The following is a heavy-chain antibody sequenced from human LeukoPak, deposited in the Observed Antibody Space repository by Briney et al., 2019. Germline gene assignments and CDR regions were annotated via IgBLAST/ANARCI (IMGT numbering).Heavy chain of an antibody. V-gene: IGHV4-4*07. Sequence: SETLSLTYTVSGGSISSYYWSWIRQPAGKGLEWIGRIYTSGSTNYNPSLKSRVTMSVDTSKNQFSLKLSSVTAADTAVYYCARERPPRITMVRGPYYYYYMDVWGKGTTVTISS. J-gene: IGHJ6*03. CDR2: IYTSGST. CDR1: GGSISSYY. D-gene: IGHD3-10*01. CDR3: ARERPPRITMVRGPYYYYYMDV.